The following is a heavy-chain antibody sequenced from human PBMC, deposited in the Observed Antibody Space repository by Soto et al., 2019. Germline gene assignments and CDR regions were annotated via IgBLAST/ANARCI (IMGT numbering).Heavy chain of an antibody. CDR2: ISGSGGST. V-gene: IGHV3-23*01. J-gene: IGHJ4*02. D-gene: IGHD3-10*01. CDR3: AKDPRTVHSFAY. Sequence: EVPLLESGGGLVQPWRSLRLSCAASGFPFIRYAMSCVRQARGKPLEWDSAISGSGGSTYYADSVKGRFTISRDNSKNTLYLQMNSLRAEDTAVYYCAKDPRTVHSFAYWGQGTLVTVSS. CDR1: GFPFIRYA.